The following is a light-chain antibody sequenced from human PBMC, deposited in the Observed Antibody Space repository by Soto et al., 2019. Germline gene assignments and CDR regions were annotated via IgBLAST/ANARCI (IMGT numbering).Light chain of an antibody. J-gene: IGLJ2*01. CDR1: SSDVGGYNY. V-gene: IGLV2-14*01. CDR2: EVT. Sequence: QSALTQPASVSGSLGQSITISCTGTSSDVGGYNYVSWYQQHPGKAPKHMIYEVTSRPSGVSSRFSGSKSGNTASLTISGLQAGDEADYYCRSYTSSSTLGVFGGGTKLTVL. CDR3: RSYTSSSTLGV.